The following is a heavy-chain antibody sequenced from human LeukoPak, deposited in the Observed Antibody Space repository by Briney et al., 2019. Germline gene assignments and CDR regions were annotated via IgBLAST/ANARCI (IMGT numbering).Heavy chain of an antibody. D-gene: IGHD3-22*01. CDR3: ARGPYSYDSSGAFDI. Sequence: SQTLSLTCTVSGDSISSGDYYWSWIRQPAVKGLEWIGRISGSGSTNYNPSLKSRVTISVDTSKNQFSLKLSSVTAADTAVYFCARGPYSYDSSGAFDIWGQGTMVTVSS. V-gene: IGHV4-61*02. CDR1: GDSISSGDYY. CDR2: ISGSGST. J-gene: IGHJ3*02.